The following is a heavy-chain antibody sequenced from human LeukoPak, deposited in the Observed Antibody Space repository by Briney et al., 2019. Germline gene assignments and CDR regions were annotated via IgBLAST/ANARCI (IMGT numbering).Heavy chain of an antibody. V-gene: IGHV5-51*01. CDR3: ARHEGYYDSSGYNAFDI. CDR2: IYPGDSDS. J-gene: IGHJ3*02. Sequence: GESVKISCKVSGYSFTSYWIGWVRQMRGKGLECMGIIYPGDSDSRYSTSFPRQVTSSAAKSISTASLKWSSLKASDTAMYYCARHEGYYDSSGYNAFDIWGQGTMVTVSS. D-gene: IGHD3-22*01. CDR1: GYSFTSYW.